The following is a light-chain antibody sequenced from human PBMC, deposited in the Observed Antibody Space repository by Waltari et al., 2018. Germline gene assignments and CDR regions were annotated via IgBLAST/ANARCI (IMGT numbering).Light chain of an antibody. CDR2: AAS. V-gene: IGKV1-39*01. Sequence: TQSPATLSASVGDRVTITCRASQTISSYLNWYQQKPGKAPKLLINAASSLQSGVPSRFSGSGPGTDFTLTVSSLQPEDFALYYCQHYNEHHLTFGGGTKVEIK. CDR3: QHYNEHHLT. J-gene: IGKJ4*01. CDR1: QTISSY.